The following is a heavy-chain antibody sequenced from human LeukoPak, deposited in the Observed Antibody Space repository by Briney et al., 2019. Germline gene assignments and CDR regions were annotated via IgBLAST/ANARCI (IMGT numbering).Heavy chain of an antibody. V-gene: IGHV1-2*02. CDR3: ARDPLRYFDWLLAGFDY. D-gene: IGHD3-9*01. J-gene: IGHJ4*02. CDR1: GYTFTGYY. CDR2: INPNSGGT. Sequence: ASVKVSCKASGYTFTGYYMHWVRQAPGQGLEWMGWINPNSGGTNYAQKFQGRVTMTRDTSISTAYMELSRLRSDDTAVYYCARDPLRYFDWLLAGFDYWGQGTLVTVSS.